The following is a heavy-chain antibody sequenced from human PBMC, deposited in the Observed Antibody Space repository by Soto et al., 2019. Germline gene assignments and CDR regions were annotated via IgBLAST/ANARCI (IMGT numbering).Heavy chain of an antibody. V-gene: IGHV3-30-3*01. CDR1: GFAFSSYA. CDR2: ISYDGSNK. D-gene: IGHD4-17*01. Sequence: QVQLLESGGGLVQPGRSLRLSCAASGFAFSSYAMHWVRQAPGKGLEWVAVISYDGSNKYYADSVKGRFTISRDNSKNTLYLQMNSLRAEDTAVYYCARERLGTHYGDSGGWCDPWGQGTLVTVSS. J-gene: IGHJ5*02. CDR3: ARERLGTHYGDSGGWCDP.